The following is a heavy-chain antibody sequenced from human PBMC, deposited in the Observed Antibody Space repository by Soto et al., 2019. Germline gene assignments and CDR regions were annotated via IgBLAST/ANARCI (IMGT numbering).Heavy chain of an antibody. J-gene: IGHJ4*02. Sequence: GGSLRLSCAASGFTFSYYWMHWVRQAPGKGLVWVSRIHSDGSSTTYADFVKGRFIISRDNARNTVDLQMNSVRVEDTAVYYCARDLNAAVDFWGQGTLVTVSS. D-gene: IGHD2-15*01. V-gene: IGHV3-74*01. CDR2: IHSDGSST. CDR3: ARDLNAAVDF. CDR1: GFTFSYYW.